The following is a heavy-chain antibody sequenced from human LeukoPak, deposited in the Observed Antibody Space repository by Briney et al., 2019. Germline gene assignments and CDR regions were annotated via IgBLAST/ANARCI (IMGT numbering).Heavy chain of an antibody. Sequence: GSLRLSCAASGVTFSSYAMHWVRQAPGKGLEWVAVISYDGSNKYYADSVKGRFTISRDNSKTTLYLQMNSLRAEDTAVYYCAVAPEQWGFDIWGQGTMVTVSS. CDR1: GVTFSSYA. J-gene: IGHJ3*02. D-gene: IGHD6-19*01. CDR2: ISYDGSNK. V-gene: IGHV3-30*04. CDR3: AVAPEQWGFDI.